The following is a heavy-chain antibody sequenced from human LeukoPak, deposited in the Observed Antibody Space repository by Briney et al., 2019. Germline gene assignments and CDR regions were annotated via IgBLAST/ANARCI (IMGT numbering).Heavy chain of an antibody. V-gene: IGHV3-74*01. CDR3: ARSIDH. Sequence: GGSLRLSCAASGFTFSTYSMNWVRQAPGRGLVWVSRINTDGSTTNYADSVKGRFTISRDNAKNTVYLQMNSLRAEDTAVYYCARSIDHWGQGTLVTVSS. D-gene: IGHD3-9*01. J-gene: IGHJ4*02. CDR1: GFTFSTYS. CDR2: INTDGSTT.